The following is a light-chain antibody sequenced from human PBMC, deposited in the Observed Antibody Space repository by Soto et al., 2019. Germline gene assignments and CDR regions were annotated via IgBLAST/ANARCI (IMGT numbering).Light chain of an antibody. V-gene: IGKV3-20*01. CDR3: QQYGSSPRT. CDR2: GAS. Sequence: EIVLTQSPGTLSLSPGERATLSCRASQSVSSSYLAWYQQKPGQAPRLLIYGASSRATGIPDRVSGSGSGTDFTLTISRLETEDFAVYYCQQYGSSPRTCGQGTKVEI. J-gene: IGKJ1*01. CDR1: QSVSSSY.